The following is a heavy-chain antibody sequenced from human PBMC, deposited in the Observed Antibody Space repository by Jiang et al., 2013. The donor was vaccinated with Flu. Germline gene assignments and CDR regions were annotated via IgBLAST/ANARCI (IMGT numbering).Heavy chain of an antibody. D-gene: IGHD5-18*01. J-gene: IGHJ4*02. CDR1: GYSISSGYY. CDR3: ARCRDTAMVTS. CDR2: IYHSGST. V-gene: IGHV4-38-2*01. Sequence: GLVKPSETLSLTCAVSGYSISSGYYWGWIRQPPGKGLEWIGSIYHSGSTYYNPSLKSRVTISVDTSKNQFSLKLSSVTAADTAVYYCARCRDTAMVTSWGQGTLVTVSS.